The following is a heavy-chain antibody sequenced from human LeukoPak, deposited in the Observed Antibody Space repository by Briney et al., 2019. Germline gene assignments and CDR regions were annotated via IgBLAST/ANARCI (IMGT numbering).Heavy chain of an antibody. V-gene: IGHV3-53*01. J-gene: IGHJ4*02. CDR3: ARSVAPLAANTLAY. D-gene: IGHD3-16*01. CDR1: GFTVITND. CDR2: LYSDGNT. Sequence: GGSLRLSCAASGFTVITNDMSWVRQAPGKGLEWVSVLYSDGNTKYADSVQGRFTISRDNSKNTLYLEVNSLSPDDTAVYYCARSVAPLAANTLAYWGQGTLVTVSS.